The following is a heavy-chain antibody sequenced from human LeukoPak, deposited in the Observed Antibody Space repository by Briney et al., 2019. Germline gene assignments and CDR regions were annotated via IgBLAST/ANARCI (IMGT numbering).Heavy chain of an antibody. J-gene: IGHJ4*02. D-gene: IGHD3-16*01. CDR3: AKGYYDYVWGSYYFDY. CDR1: GFTFSSYA. V-gene: IGHV3-23*01. CDR2: ISGSGGST. Sequence: GGSLRLSCAASGFTFSSYAMSWVRQAPGKGLEWVSAISGSGGSTYYADSVKGRFTISRDNPRDTLYLQMNSLRAEDTAVYYCAKGYYDYVWGSYYFDYWGQGTLVTVS.